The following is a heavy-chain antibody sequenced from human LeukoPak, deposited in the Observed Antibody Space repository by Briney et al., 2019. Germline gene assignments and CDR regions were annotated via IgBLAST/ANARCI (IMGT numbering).Heavy chain of an antibody. D-gene: IGHD3-10*01. CDR3: AKDSYYYGSGRYNWFDP. CDR2: IRYDGSNK. J-gene: IGHJ5*02. CDR1: GFIFSSYG. V-gene: IGHV3-30*02. Sequence: GGSLRLSCAASGFIFSSYGMHWVRQAPGKGLEWVAFIRYDGSNKYYADSVKGRFTISRDNSKNTLYLQMNSLRAEDTAVYYCAKDSYYYGSGRYNWFDPWGQGTLVTVSS.